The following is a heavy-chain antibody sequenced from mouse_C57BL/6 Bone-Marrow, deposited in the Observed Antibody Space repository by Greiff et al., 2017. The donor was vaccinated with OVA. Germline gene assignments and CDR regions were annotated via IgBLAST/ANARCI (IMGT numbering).Heavy chain of an antibody. CDR3: TTWATMVKRAWFAY. J-gene: IGHJ3*01. CDR2: IDPENGDT. CDR1: GFNIKDDY. Sequence: EVQLVESGAELARPGASVKLSCTASGFNIKDDYMHWVKQRPEQGLEWIGWIDPENGDTEYASKFQGKATITADTSSNTAYLQLSSLTSEDTAVYYCTTWATMVKRAWFAYWGQGTLVTVSA. V-gene: IGHV14-4*01. D-gene: IGHD2-1*01.